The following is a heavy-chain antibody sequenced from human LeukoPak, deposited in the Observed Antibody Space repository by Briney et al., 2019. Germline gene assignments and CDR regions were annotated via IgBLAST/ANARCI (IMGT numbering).Heavy chain of an antibody. J-gene: IGHJ4*02. V-gene: IGHV4-59*01. CDR3: ARESGYDSRTR. Sequence: SETLSLTCTVSGGSISSYYWSWIRQPPGKGLEWIGYIYYSGSTNYNPSLESRVTISVDTSKNQFSLKLSSVTAADTAVYYCARESGYDSRTRWGQGTLVTVSS. D-gene: IGHD5-12*01. CDR2: IYYSGST. CDR1: GGSISSYY.